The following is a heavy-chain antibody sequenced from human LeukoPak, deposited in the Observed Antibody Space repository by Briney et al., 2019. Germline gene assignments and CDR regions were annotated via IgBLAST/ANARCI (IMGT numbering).Heavy chain of an antibody. CDR2: ISGSGGTT. V-gene: IGHV3-23*01. J-gene: IGHJ1*01. D-gene: IGHD5-18*01. CDR3: AKDQGIQLWLKYFQH. CDR1: GFTVGRIW. Sequence: PGGSLRLSCAASGFTVGRIWMHWVRQAPGKGLEWVSAISGSGGTTLYADSVKGRFTISRDNSKSTLYLQMNSLRAEDTAVYYCAKDQGIQLWLKYFQHWGQGTLVTVSS.